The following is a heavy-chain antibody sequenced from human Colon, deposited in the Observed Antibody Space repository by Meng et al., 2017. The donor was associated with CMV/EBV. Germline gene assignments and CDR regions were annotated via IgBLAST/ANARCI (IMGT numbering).Heavy chain of an antibody. Sequence: TLSLTCAVYGESFSGYYWSWIRQPPGKGLEWIGEINHSGSTNYNSSLKSRVTISVDTSKNQFSLTLSSVTAADTAVYYCARGLRPVYWGQGTLVTVSS. CDR3: ARGLRPVY. J-gene: IGHJ4*02. CDR2: INHSGST. CDR1: GESFSGYY. V-gene: IGHV4-34*01.